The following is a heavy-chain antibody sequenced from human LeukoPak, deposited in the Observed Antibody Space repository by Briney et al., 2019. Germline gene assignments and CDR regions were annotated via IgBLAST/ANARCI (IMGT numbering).Heavy chain of an antibody. V-gene: IGHV4-39*01. J-gene: IGHJ4*02. D-gene: IGHD3-22*01. CDR1: GGSISSSIYY. CDR3: ARSVRQVVSTFDY. CDR2: IYYSGST. Sequence: PSETLSLTCAVSGGSISSSIYYWGWIRQPPGKGLEWIGSIYYSGSTYYNPSLKSRVTISVDTSKNQFSLKLSSVTAADTAVYYCARSVRQVVSTFDYWGQGTLVTVPS.